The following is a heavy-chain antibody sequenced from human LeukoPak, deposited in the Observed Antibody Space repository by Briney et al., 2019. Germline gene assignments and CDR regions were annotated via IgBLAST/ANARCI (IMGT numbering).Heavy chain of an antibody. Sequence: GGSLRLPCAASGFTFSSYSMNWVRQAPGKGLEWVSAISGSGGSTYYADSVKGRFTISRDNSKNTLYLQMNSLRAEDTAVYYCAKDGRDGYNAFDYWGQGTLVTVSS. CDR2: ISGSGGST. CDR1: GFTFSSYS. D-gene: IGHD5-24*01. V-gene: IGHV3-23*01. CDR3: AKDGRDGYNAFDY. J-gene: IGHJ4*02.